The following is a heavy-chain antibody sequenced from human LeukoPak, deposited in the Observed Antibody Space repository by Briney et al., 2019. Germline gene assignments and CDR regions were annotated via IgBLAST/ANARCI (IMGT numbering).Heavy chain of an antibody. CDR1: GGSFSGYY. J-gene: IGHJ3*02. CDR3: ARGRGGYRSRDAFNI. V-gene: IGHV4-34*01. Sequence: SETLSLTCAVYGGSFSGYYWSWIRQPPGKGLEWIGEINHSGSTNYNPSLKSRVTISVDTSKNQFSLKLSSVTAADTAVYYCARGRGGYRSRDAFNIWGQGTMVTVSS. CDR2: INHSGST. D-gene: IGHD5-12*01.